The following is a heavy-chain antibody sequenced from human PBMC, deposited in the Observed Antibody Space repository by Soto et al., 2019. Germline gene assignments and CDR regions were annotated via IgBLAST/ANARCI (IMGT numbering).Heavy chain of an antibody. CDR2: ISGSGGST. J-gene: IGHJ4*02. Sequence: EVQLLESGGGLVQPGGSLRLSCAASGFTFSSYAMSWVRQAPGKGLEWVSAISGSGGSTYYADSVKGRFTISRDNSKNTLYLQMNSLRAEDTAVDYCAKDLSSGWRYFDYWGQVTLVTVSS. D-gene: IGHD6-19*01. V-gene: IGHV3-23*01. CDR1: GFTFSSYA. CDR3: AKDLSSGWRYFDY.